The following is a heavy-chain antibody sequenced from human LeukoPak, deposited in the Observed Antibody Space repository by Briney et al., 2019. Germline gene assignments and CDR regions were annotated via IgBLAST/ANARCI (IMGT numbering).Heavy chain of an antibody. CDR3: AKDGYYYGSGSYCDY. D-gene: IGHD3-10*01. CDR2: IYHSGST. CDR1: GGSISSGGYY. J-gene: IGHJ4*02. Sequence: ASETLSLTCTVSGGSISSGGYYWSWIRQPPGKGLEWIGYIYHSGSTYYNPSLKSRVTISVDRSKNQFSLKLSSVTAADTAVYYCAKDGYYYGSGSYCDYWGQGTLVTVSS. V-gene: IGHV4-30-2*01.